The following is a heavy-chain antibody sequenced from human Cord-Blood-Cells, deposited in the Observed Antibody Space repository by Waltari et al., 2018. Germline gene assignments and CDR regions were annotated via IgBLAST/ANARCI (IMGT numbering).Heavy chain of an antibody. J-gene: IGHJ5*02. V-gene: IGHV4-34*01. D-gene: IGHD3-3*01. Sequence: QVQLQQWGAGLLKPSETLSLTCAVSGGSFSGYYWSWIRQPQGQGLEWIGEINHSGSTNYNPSLKSRVTISVDTSKNQFSLKLSSVTAADTAVYYCARGPSGFWSGYYGSWWFDPWGQGTLVTVSS. CDR3: ARGPSGFWSGYYGSWWFDP. CDR2: INHSGST. CDR1: GGSFSGYY.